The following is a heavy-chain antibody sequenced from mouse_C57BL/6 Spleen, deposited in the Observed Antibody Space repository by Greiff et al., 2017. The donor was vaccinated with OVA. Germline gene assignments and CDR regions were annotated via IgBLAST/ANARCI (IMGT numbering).Heavy chain of an antibody. CDR1: GYTFTDYN. CDR2: INPNNGGT. V-gene: IGHV1-18*01. D-gene: IGHD2-1*01. CDR3: ARRDGTPWFAY. J-gene: IGHJ3*01. Sequence: EVQLQQSGPELVKPGASVKIPCKASGYTFTDYNMDWVKQSHGKSLEWIGDINPNNGGTIYNQKFKGKATLTVDKSSSTAYMELRSLTSEDTAVYYCARRDGTPWFAYWGQGTLVTVSA.